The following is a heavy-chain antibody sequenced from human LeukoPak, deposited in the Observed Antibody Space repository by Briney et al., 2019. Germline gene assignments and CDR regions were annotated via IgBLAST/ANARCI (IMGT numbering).Heavy chain of an antibody. CDR2: INEDASII. V-gene: IGHV3-74*01. CDR3: VRDLILVWTPGDDFDF. Sequence: GGSRRLACAAYGFTFSGYWMHWVRQAPGKGLEWVSRINEDASIITYADSVKGRFIISRDNTKNSLYLQMNSLRAEDTAVYYCVRDLILVWTPGDDFDFWGQGTLVTVSS. D-gene: IGHD3-16*01. J-gene: IGHJ4*02. CDR1: GFTFSGYW.